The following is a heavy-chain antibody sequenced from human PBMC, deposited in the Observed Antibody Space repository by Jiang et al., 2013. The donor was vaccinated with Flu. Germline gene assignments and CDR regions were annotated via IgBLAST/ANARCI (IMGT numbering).Heavy chain of an antibody. CDR3: ARGQDYRYYYYYGMDV. J-gene: IGHJ6*02. CDR2: MNPNSGNT. Sequence: ASGYTFTSYDINWVRQATGQGLEWMGWMNPNSGNTGYAQKFQGRVTMTRNTSISTAYMELSSLRSEDTAVYYCARGQDYRYYYYYGMDVWGQGTTVTVSS. CDR1: GYTFTSYD. D-gene: IGHD4-11*01. V-gene: IGHV1-8*01.